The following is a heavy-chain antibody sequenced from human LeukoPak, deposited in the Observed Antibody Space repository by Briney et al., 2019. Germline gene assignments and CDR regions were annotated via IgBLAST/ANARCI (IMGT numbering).Heavy chain of an antibody. D-gene: IGHD2-15*01. V-gene: IGHV1-69*04. CDR2: IIPILGIA. CDR1: GGTFSSYA. J-gene: IGHJ6*02. CDR3: ARDRYCSGGSCYSYYYGMDV. Sequence: SVKVSCKASGGTFSSYAISWVRQAPGQGLEWMGRIIPILGIANYAQKFQGRVTITADKSTSTAYMELSSLRSGDTAVYYCARDRYCSGGSCYSYYYGMDVWGQGTTVTVSS.